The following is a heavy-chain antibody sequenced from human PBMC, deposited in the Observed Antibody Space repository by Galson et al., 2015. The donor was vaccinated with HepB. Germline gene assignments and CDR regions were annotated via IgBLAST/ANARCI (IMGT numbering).Heavy chain of an antibody. D-gene: IGHD6-6*01. V-gene: IGHV1-24*01. CDR3: ATYIAARPGWFDP. J-gene: IGHJ5*02. CDR2: FDPEDGET. CDR1: GYTLTELS. Sequence: SVKVSCKVSGYTLTELSMHWVRQAPGKGLEWMGGFDPEDGETIYAKKFQGRVTMTEDTSTDTAYMELSSLRSEDTAVYYCATYIAARPGWFDPWGQGTLVTVSS.